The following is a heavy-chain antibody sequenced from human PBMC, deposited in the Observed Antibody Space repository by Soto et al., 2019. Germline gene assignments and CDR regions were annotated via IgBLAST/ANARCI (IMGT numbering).Heavy chain of an antibody. V-gene: IGHV3-23*01. CDR1: GFIFNKYA. D-gene: IGHD6-13*01. CDR2: ISGDGDTT. CDR3: ASPKVTSSWSSDY. J-gene: IGHJ4*02. Sequence: EVQLLQSGGELVQPGESLRLSCAASGFIFNKYAMTWVRQAPGKGLEWVSAISGDGDTTYYADSVKGRFTISRDKSKNTLFLQMNSLRDEDTALYYCASPKVTSSWSSDYWGQGTLVTVSS.